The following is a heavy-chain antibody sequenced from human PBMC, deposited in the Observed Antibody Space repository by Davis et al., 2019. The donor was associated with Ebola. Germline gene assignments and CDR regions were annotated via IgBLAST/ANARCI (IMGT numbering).Heavy chain of an antibody. V-gene: IGHV4-59*01. D-gene: IGHD3-10*01. Sequence: MPSETLSLTCTVSGGYISGYYWSCIRQPPGKGLEWIGNLNHGGGTNSSPSLKSRLTISVDTSKNQFSLKLSSVTAADTAVYYCARVGSGEFFYYYGMDVWGQGTTVTVSS. CDR2: LNHGGGT. CDR3: ARVGSGEFFYYYGMDV. CDR1: GGYISGYY. J-gene: IGHJ6*02.